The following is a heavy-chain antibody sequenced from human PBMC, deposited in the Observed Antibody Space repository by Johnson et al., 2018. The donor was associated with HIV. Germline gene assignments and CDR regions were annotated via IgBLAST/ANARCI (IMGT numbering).Heavy chain of an antibody. CDR1: GFTFSSYW. J-gene: IGHJ3*02. CDR2: IKQDGSEK. CDR3: AREGRLVSYLCWVSFDI. Sequence: VQLVESGGGVVQTGGSLRLSCAASGFTFSSYWMSWVRQAPGKGLEWVANIKQDGSEKYYVDSVKGRCTISRDNAKNSLYLQMNSLRADDTAVYYCAREGRLVSYLCWVSFDIWGQGTMFTVSS. V-gene: IGHV3-7*05. D-gene: IGHD1-26*01.